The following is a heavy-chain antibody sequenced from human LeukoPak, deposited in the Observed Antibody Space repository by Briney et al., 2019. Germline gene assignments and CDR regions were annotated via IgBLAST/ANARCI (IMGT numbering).Heavy chain of an antibody. CDR1: VFTFSSYW. CDR2: IKQDGSEK. D-gene: IGHD6-25*01. V-gene: IGHV3-7*01. J-gene: IGHJ4*02. CDR3: ARGTYSGELFFDY. Sequence: GGSLRLSCAASVFTFSSYWMSWVRQAPGKGLEWVANIKQDGSEKYYVDSVKGRFTISRENAKNSLYLQMNSLRAEDTAVYYCARGTYSGELFFDYWGQGTLVTVSS.